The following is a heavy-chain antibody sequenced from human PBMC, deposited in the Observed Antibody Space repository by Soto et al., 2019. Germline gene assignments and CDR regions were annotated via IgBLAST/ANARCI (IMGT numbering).Heavy chain of an antibody. J-gene: IGHJ4*02. Sequence: GGSLRLSCAASGFTFSSYGMHWVRQAPGKGLEWVAVIWYDGSNKYYADSVKGRFTISRDNSKNTLYLQLNSLRAEDTVVYYCARAQRWLQQYYFDYWGQGTLVTVSS. V-gene: IGHV3-33*01. CDR2: IWYDGSNK. D-gene: IGHD5-12*01. CDR3: ARAQRWLQQYYFDY. CDR1: GFTFSSYG.